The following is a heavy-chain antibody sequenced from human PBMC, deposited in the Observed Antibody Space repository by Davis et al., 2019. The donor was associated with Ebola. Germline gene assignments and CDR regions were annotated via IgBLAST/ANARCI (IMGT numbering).Heavy chain of an antibody. CDR2: INTNTGNP. J-gene: IGHJ4*02. V-gene: IGHV7-4-1*02. Sequence: AASVKVSCKASGYTFTSYAMHWVRQAPGQGLEWMGWINTNTGNPTYAQGFTGRFVFSLDTSVSTAYLQISSLKAEDTAVYYCARDPPYSSSWSGGYWGQGTLVTVSS. D-gene: IGHD6-13*01. CDR3: ARDPPYSSSWSGGY. CDR1: GYTFTSYA.